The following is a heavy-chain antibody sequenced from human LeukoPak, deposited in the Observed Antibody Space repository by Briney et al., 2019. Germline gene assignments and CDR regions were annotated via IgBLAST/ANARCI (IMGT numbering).Heavy chain of an antibody. D-gene: IGHD6-13*01. CDR3: ARDKAAAATRGLDY. Sequence: GGSLRLSCAASGFTFSSYGMHWVRQAPGKGLEWVAVISYDGSNKYYADSVKGRFTISRDNSKNTLYLQMNSLRAEDTAVYYCARDKAAAATRGLDYWGQGTLVTVSS. CDR1: GFTFSSYG. J-gene: IGHJ4*02. V-gene: IGHV3-30*03. CDR2: ISYDGSNK.